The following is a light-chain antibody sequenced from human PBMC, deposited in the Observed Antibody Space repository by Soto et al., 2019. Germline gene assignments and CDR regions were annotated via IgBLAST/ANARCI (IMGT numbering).Light chain of an antibody. J-gene: IGKJ1*01. CDR3: QQYGSSPET. CDR2: GAS. Sequence: EIVMTQSPATLSVSPGERATLSCRASQSVSSSYLAWYQQKPGQAPRLLIYGASSRATGIPDRFSGSGSGTDFTLTISRLEPEDFAVYYCQQYGSSPETFGQGTKV. CDR1: QSVSSSY. V-gene: IGKV3-20*01.